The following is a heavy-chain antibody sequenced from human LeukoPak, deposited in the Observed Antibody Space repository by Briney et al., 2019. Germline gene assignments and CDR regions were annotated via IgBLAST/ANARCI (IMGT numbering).Heavy chain of an antibody. V-gene: IGHV1-2*06. CDR1: GYTFTGYY. CDR2: PNPNNADK. CDR3: ARDIGYCSGTSCSNDY. J-gene: IGHJ4*02. D-gene: IGHD2-2*01. Sequence: ASVKVSCKASGYTFTGYYIHWVRQPPPPPLHRPPPPNPNNADKKYTQKFQGRATMTRDTSISTAYMELSRLTSDDTAIYYCARDIGYCSGTSCSNDYWGQGTLVTVSS.